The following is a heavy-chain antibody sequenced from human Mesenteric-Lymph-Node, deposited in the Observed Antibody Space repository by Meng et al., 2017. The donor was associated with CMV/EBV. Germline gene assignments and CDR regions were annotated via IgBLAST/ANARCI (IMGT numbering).Heavy chain of an antibody. D-gene: IGHD6-13*01. CDR2: IIPILGIA. J-gene: IGHJ5*02. Sequence: QVQLVQSGAEGKKPRSSVKVSGKASGGTFSSYTISWVRQAPGQGLEWLGRIIPILGIANYAQKFQGRVTITADKSTSTAYMELSSLRSEDTAVYYCAGGIAAAGSRWFDPWGQGTLVTVSS. V-gene: IGHV1-69*02. CDR1: GGTFSSYT. CDR3: AGGIAAAGSRWFDP.